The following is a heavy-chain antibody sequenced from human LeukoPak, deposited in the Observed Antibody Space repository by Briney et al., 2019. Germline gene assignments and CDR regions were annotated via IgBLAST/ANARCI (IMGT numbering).Heavy chain of an antibody. Sequence: SETLSLTCTVSGGSINNGGYYWSWIRQHPGKGLEWIGYIYYSGSSYYDPSLRSRVTISVDTSKNHFSLKLSSVTAADTAVYYCARNRDGYNSFDYWGQGTLVTVSS. D-gene: IGHD5-24*01. CDR3: ARNRDGYNSFDY. CDR1: GGSINNGGYY. CDR2: IYYSGSS. V-gene: IGHV4-31*03. J-gene: IGHJ4*02.